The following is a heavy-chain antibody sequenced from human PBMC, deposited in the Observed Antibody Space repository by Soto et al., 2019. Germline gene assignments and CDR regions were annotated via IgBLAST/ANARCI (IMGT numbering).Heavy chain of an antibody. CDR3: ARADSCYAHAYYYYGMDV. J-gene: IGHJ6*02. CDR1: SYS. Sequence: SYSMNWVRQAPGKGLEWVSYISSSSSTIYYADSVKGRFTISRDNAKNSLYLQMNSLRAEDTAVYYCARADSCYAHAYYYYGMDVWGQGTTVTVSS. D-gene: IGHD5-12*01. V-gene: IGHV3-48*01. CDR2: ISSSSSTI.